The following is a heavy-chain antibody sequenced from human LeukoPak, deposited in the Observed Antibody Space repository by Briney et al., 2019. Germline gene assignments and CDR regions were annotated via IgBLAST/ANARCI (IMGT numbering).Heavy chain of an antibody. D-gene: IGHD3-22*01. CDR2: IYYSGST. J-gene: IGHJ4*02. Sequence: SETLSLTCTVSGGSISSSSYYCGWIRQPPGKGLEWIGSIYYSGSTYYSPSLKSRLTISVDTSKNHFSLKLSSVTAADTAVYYCARGKAYHYYDSSGYYYDYWGQGTLVTVSS. V-gene: IGHV4-39*02. CDR1: GGSISSSSYY. CDR3: ARGKAYHYYDSSGYYYDY.